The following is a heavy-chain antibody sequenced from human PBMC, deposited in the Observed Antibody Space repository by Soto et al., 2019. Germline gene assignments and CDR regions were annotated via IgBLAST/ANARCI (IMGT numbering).Heavy chain of an antibody. Sequence: QEQLVESGGGVVQPGRSLRLSCRVSGFTFINYAMHWVRQAPGKGLEWVALISGDGSNEYYADSVKGRFTISRDNSRYTLYLQMNSLRADDTAVYYCARHLSHLKTGWLDPWGQGTLVTVSS. CDR2: ISGDGSNE. CDR3: ARHLSHLKTGWLDP. CDR1: GFTFINYA. V-gene: IGHV3-30-3*01. D-gene: IGHD7-27*01. J-gene: IGHJ5*02.